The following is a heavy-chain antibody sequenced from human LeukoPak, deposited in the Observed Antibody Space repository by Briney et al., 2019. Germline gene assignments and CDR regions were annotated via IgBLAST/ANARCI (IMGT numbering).Heavy chain of an antibody. CDR2: ISYDGSDK. Sequence: GGSLRLSCAASGFTFSSYAMHWVRQAPGKGLEWVAVISYDGSDKYYADSMKGRFTISRDNSKNTLYLQMNSLRAEDTALYYCAKDPVAVRAPSAFDIWGQGTMVTVSS. V-gene: IGHV3-30-3*01. CDR1: GFTFSSYA. J-gene: IGHJ3*02. D-gene: IGHD3-10*01. CDR3: AKDPVAVRAPSAFDI.